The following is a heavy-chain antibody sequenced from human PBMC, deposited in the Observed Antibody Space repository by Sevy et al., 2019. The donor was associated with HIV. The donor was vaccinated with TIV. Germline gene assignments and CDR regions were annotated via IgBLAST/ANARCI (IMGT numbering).Heavy chain of an antibody. CDR1: GFTFDDYA. J-gene: IGHJ6*02. Sequence: GGSLRLSCAASGFTFDDYAMHWVRQAPGKGLEWVSGISWNSGSIGYADSVKGRFTISRDNAKNSLYLQMNSLRAEDTALNDYAKDIRPANYYWYGMDVWGQGTTVTVSS. V-gene: IGHV3-9*01. CDR3: AKDIRPANYYWYGMDV. CDR2: ISWNSGSI.